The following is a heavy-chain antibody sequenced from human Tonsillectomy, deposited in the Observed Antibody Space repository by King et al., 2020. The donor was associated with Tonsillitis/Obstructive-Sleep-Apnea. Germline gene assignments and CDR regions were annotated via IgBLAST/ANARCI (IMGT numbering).Heavy chain of an antibody. Sequence: VQLQQWGAGLLKPSETLSLTCAVYGGSFSGYYWNWIRQPPGKGLEWIGEINHSGSTNYNPSLKSRVTISVDTSKNQFSLKLSSVTAADTAVYYCVCRYYYYGMDVWGQGTTVTVSS. J-gene: IGHJ6*02. CDR1: GGSFSGYY. CDR2: INHSGST. CDR3: VCRYYYYGMDV. V-gene: IGHV4-34*01.